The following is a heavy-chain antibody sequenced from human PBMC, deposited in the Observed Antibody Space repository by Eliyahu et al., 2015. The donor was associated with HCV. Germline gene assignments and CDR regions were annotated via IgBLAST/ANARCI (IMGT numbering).Heavy chain of an antibody. D-gene: IGHD6-19*01. Sequence: EVQLVESGGGLVQPGGSLRLSCAASGFTFSSYDVHWVRQATGKGLEWVSAIGTAGDTYYPGSVKGRFTISRENAKNSLYLQMNSLRAGDTAVYYCARGAGIAVALGDYYYYMDVWGKGTTVTVSS. CDR3: ARGAGIAVALGDYYYYMDV. J-gene: IGHJ6*03. CDR1: GFTFSSYD. V-gene: IGHV3-13*01. CDR2: IGTAGDT.